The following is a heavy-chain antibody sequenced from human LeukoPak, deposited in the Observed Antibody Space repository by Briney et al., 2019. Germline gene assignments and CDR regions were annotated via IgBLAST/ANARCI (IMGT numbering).Heavy chain of an antibody. Sequence: SETLSLTCAVYGGSFSGYYWSWIRQPPGKGLEWIGYIYYSGSTNYNPSLKSRVTISVDTSKNQFSLKLSSVTAADTAVYYCARVGYCSSTSCYGGDAFDIWGQGTMVTVSS. V-gene: IGHV4-59*01. CDR3: ARVGYCSSTSCYGGDAFDI. CDR1: GGSFSGYY. D-gene: IGHD2-2*01. J-gene: IGHJ3*02. CDR2: IYYSGST.